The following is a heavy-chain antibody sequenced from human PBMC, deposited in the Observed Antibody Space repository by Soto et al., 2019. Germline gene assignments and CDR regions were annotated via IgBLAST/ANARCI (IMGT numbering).Heavy chain of an antibody. D-gene: IGHD3-3*01. V-gene: IGHV3-74*01. J-gene: IGHJ5*02. Sequence: EVQLAESGGGFVEPGGSLRLSSVVSGFSLSRAWMDWVRQVPGKGLVWGSRINKDATTTYADSVKGRFTISRDTAKNTLYLQMNSLRAEDTALYYCASKDLWSFAWGEGALVTVS. CDR2: INKDATT. CDR1: GFSLSRAW. CDR3: ASKDLWSFA.